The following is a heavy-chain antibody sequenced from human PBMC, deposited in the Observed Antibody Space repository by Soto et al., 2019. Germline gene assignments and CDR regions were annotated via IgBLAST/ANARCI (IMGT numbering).Heavy chain of an antibody. J-gene: IGHJ4*02. CDR1: GFTFISDA. D-gene: IGHD2-2*01. CDR2: ISYDGSNK. CDR3: ARGPSSMTRFEY. V-gene: IGHV3-30-3*01. Sequence: RRLSCAASGFTFISDAMHWVRQAPGKGLEWVAVISYDGSNKYYADSVKGRFTIYRDNSKNTLYLQMNSLRAEDTAVYYCARGPSSMTRFEYWGQATLVSVS.